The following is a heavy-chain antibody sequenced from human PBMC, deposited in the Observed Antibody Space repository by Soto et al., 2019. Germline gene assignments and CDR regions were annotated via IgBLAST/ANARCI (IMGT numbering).Heavy chain of an antibody. D-gene: IGHD4-4*01. V-gene: IGHV3-73*01. CDR3: PEAPGNITGSDP. CDR1: GATFTDSA. CDR2: IKNKNKNYAT. J-gene: IGHJ5*02. Sequence: GGSLRLSCAASGATFTDSAVHWVRQASGKGLEWVGRIKNKNKNYATAYAASVKGRFTISRGDSKNTAYLQMSSLKTEDTAMYYCPEAPGNITGSDPWGQGTLVTVSS.